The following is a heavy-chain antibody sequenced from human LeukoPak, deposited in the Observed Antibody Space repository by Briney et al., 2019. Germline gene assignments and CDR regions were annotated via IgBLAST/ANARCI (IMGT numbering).Heavy chain of an antibody. CDR2: IYHSGST. CDR1: GYSISSGYY. V-gene: IGHV4-38-2*02. D-gene: IGHD3-10*01. CDR3: ARAGVFDY. J-gene: IGHJ4*02. Sequence: SETLSLTCTVSGYSISSGYYCGWIRQPPGKGLEWIGSIYHSGSTYYNPSLKSRVTISVDTSKNQFSLKLSSVTAADTAVYYCARAGVFDYWGQGTLVTVSS.